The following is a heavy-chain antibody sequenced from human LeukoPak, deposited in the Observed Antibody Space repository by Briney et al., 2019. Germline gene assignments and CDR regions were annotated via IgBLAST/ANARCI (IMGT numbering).Heavy chain of an antibody. CDR1: GFTFSSYA. Sequence: PTGGSLRLSCAASGFTFSSYAMSWVRQAPGKGLEWVSAISGSGGSTYYADSVKGRFTISRDNSKNTLYLQMNSLRAEDTAVYYCAADHGRGIVVVPAGKDYFDYWGQGTLVTVSS. CDR2: ISGSGGST. V-gene: IGHV3-23*01. D-gene: IGHD2-2*01. J-gene: IGHJ4*02. CDR3: AADHGRGIVVVPAGKDYFDY.